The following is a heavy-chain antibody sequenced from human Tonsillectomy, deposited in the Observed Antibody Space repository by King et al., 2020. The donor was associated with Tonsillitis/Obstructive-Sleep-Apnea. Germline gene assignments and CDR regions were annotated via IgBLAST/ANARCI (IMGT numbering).Heavy chain of an antibody. D-gene: IGHD3-3*01. V-gene: IGHV3-30*01. CDR2: ISYDGSNK. CDR1: GFTFSSYA. J-gene: IGHJ3*02. CDR3: ERAIFGVVIDAFDI. Sequence: VQLVESGGGVVQPGRSLRLSCAASGFTFSSYAMHWVRQAPGKGLEWVAVISYDGSNKYYADSVKGRFTISRDNSKNTLYLQMNSLRAEDTAVYYCERAIFGVVIDAFDIWGQGTMVTVSS.